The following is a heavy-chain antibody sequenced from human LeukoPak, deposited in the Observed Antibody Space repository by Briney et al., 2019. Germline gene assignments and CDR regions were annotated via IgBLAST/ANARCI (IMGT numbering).Heavy chain of an antibody. CDR3: ARDLPTGDGFDY. V-gene: IGHV3-66*01. CDR2: IYSGGST. CDR1: GFTVSSNY. D-gene: IGHD7-27*01. Sequence: GGSLRLSCAASGFTVSSNYMSWVRQAPGKGLEWVSVIYSGGSTYYADSVKGRFTISRDNSKNTLYLQMNSLRAEDTAVYYCARDLPTGDGFDYWGQGTLVTVSS. J-gene: IGHJ4*02.